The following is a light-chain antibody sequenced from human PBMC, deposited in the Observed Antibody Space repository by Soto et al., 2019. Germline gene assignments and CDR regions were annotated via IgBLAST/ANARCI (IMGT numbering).Light chain of an antibody. V-gene: IGLV1-44*01. CDR1: STNIGSNT. J-gene: IGLJ3*02. Sequence: QSVLTQPPSASGTPGQRVTISCSGSSTNIGSNTVNWYQQLPGTAPTLLIYSNNHRPSAVPDRFSGSKSGTSASLVVNGLQSGDEADYYCAAWDDSLNGPLFGGGTKLTVL. CDR2: SNN. CDR3: AAWDDSLNGPL.